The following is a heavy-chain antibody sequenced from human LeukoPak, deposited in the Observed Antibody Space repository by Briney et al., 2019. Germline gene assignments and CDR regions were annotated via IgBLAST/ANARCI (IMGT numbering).Heavy chain of an antibody. V-gene: IGHV3-23*03. CDR2: IYSGGTT. CDR1: GFTFSSYA. Sequence: GGSLRLSCAASGFTFSSYAMSWVRQAPGKGLEWVSVIYSGGTTFYAGSVQGRFTISRDNSKNTLYLQMSSLRAEDTAVYYCARFYEYWYFDLWGRGTLVTVSS. D-gene: IGHD5/OR15-5a*01. CDR3: ARFYEYWYFDL. J-gene: IGHJ2*01.